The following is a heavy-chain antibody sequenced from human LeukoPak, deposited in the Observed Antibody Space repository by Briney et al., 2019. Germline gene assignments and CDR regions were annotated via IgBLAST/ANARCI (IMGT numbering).Heavy chain of an antibody. CDR1: GGSISSSSYY. V-gene: IGHV4-39*07. J-gene: IGHJ4*02. Sequence: SETLPLTCTVSGGSISSSSYYWGWIRQPPGKGLEWIGSIYYSGSTYYNPSLKSRVTISVDTSKNQFSLKLSSVTAADTAVYYCAREIWFGELVFDYWGQGTLVTVSS. D-gene: IGHD3-10*01. CDR3: AREIWFGELVFDY. CDR2: IYYSGST.